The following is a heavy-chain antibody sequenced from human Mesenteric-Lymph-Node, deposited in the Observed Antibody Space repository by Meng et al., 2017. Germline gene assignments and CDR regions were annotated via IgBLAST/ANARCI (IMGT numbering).Heavy chain of an antibody. CDR3: ARGDDFWSGYYTGGDYYYYGMDV. V-gene: IGHV3-7*01. Sequence: GESLKISCAASGFTFSSYWMSWVRQAPGKGLEWVANIKQDGSGKYYVDSVKGRFTISRDNAKNSVYLQMNSLRAEDTAVYYCARGDDFWSGYYTGGDYYYYGMDVWGQGTTVTVSS. CDR2: IKQDGSGK. D-gene: IGHD3-3*01. CDR1: GFTFSSYW. J-gene: IGHJ6*02.